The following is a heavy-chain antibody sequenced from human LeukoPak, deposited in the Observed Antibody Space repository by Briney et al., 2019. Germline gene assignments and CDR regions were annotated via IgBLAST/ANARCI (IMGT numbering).Heavy chain of an antibody. CDR3: VRGRRTTTWYRWFDI. J-gene: IGHJ5*02. CDR2: ISGSGGNT. V-gene: IGHV3-23*01. CDR1: GFTFNDHA. Sequence: GGSLRLSCAASGFTFNDHAMSWVRQAPGRGLEWVSAISGSGGNTYYADSVEGRFTISRDNAKNSVYLQMNGLRAEDTAVYYCVRGRRTTTWYRWFDIWGQGTLVAVSS. D-gene: IGHD6-13*01.